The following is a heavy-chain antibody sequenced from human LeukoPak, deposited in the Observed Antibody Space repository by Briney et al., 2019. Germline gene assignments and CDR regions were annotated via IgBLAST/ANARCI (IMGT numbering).Heavy chain of an antibody. D-gene: IGHD4-11*01. V-gene: IGHV4-34*01. CDR3: ARGSNPGYFDY. CDR2: INHSGST. CDR1: GGSFSGYY. Sequence: SETLSLTCAVYGGSFSGYYWSWIRQPPGKGLEWIGEINHSGSTNYYPSLKSRVTISVDTSKNQFSLKLSSVTAADTAVYYCARGSNPGYFDYWGQGTLVTVSS. J-gene: IGHJ4*02.